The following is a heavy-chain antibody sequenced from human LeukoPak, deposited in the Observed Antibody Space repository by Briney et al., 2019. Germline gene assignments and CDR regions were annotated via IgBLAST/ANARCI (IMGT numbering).Heavy chain of an antibody. Sequence: SETLSLTCTVSGDSINSYYWNWIRQPPGKGLEWIGYIYYSGRADYNPSLKSRVTISVDTSKHQFSMKLKSVTAADTAVYFCARGRWLPNAFDIWGQGTMVTV. V-gene: IGHV4-59*01. D-gene: IGHD5-24*01. CDR2: IYYSGRA. J-gene: IGHJ3*02. CDR3: ARGRWLPNAFDI. CDR1: GDSINSYY.